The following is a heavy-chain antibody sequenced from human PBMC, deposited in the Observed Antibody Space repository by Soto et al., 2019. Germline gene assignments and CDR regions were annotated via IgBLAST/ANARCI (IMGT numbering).Heavy chain of an antibody. V-gene: IGHV4-38-2*01. J-gene: IGHJ5*02. Sequence: KPSETLSLTCAVSGYSISSGYYWGWIRQPPGKGLEWIGSIYHSGSTYYNPSLKSRVTISVDTSKNQFSLKLSSVTAADTAVYYCARVFELLAKIPSWFDPWGQGTLVTVSS. CDR3: ARVFELLAKIPSWFDP. CDR2: IYHSGST. D-gene: IGHD2-15*01. CDR1: GYSISSGYY.